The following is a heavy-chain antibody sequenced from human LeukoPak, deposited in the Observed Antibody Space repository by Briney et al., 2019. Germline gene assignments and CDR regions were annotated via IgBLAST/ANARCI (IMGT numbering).Heavy chain of an antibody. D-gene: IGHD3-22*01. CDR1: EFTFSIYA. CDR3: TRDRPNYYGSDGHYYRRNGDY. J-gene: IGHJ4*02. Sequence: PGGSLRLSCAASEFTFSIYAMSWVRQAPGKGLEWVSSITSRGEGTWYAGSVKGRFTISRDNAKSTLYLQMNSLRAEDTAVYYCTRDRPNYYGSDGHYYRRNGDYWGQGTLVTVSS. CDR2: ITSRGEGT. V-gene: IGHV3-23*01.